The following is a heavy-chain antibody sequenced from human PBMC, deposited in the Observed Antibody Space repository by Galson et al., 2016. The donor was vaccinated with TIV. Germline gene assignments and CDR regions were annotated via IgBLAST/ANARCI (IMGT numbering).Heavy chain of an antibody. J-gene: IGHJ5*02. CDR3: ARGRGIYDSSGYFLFDH. CDR2: IVPMFGTT. Sequence: WVRQAPGQGLEWMGGIVPMFGTTNYAQKFQGRVTISADESTTTAYLELSSLRSEDTAVYYCARGRGIYDSSGYFLFDHWGQGTLVTVSS. D-gene: IGHD3-22*01. V-gene: IGHV1-69*01.